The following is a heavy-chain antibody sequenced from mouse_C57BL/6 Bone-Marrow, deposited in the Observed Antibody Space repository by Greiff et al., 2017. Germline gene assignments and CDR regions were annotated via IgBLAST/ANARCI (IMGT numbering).Heavy chain of an antibody. CDR2: INPSSGYT. V-gene: IGHV1-7*01. J-gene: IGHJ2*01. D-gene: IGHD2-4*01. CDR1: GYTFTSYW. CDR3: AQGLRPFDY. Sequence: QVQLQQSGAELAKPGASVKLSCKASGYTFTSYWMHWVKQRPGQGLEWIGYINPSSGYTKYNQKFKDKATLTADKSSSTAYMPLSSLTYEDSAFYYCAQGLRPFDYWGQGTTLTVSS.